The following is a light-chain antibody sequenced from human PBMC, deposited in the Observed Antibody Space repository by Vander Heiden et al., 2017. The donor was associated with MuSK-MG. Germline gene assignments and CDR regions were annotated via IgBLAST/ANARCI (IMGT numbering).Light chain of an antibody. V-gene: IGKV1-27*01. CDR1: QGISSY. J-gene: IGKJ4*01. CDR3: QKYNSDPPLT. Sequence: DPVTITCRASQGISSYLAWYQQKPGKAPKLLIYGASTLQSGVPSRFSGSGYGTDFTLTISSLQPEDVATYYCQKYNSDPPLTFGGGTKVEIK. CDR2: GAS.